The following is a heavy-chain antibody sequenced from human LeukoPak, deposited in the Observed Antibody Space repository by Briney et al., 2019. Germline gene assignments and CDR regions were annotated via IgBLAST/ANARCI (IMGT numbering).Heavy chain of an antibody. D-gene: IGHD6-6*01. Sequence: KPSETLSLTCTVSGGSISSYYWSWIRQPPGKGLEWIGYIYYSGSTNYNPSLKSRVTISVDTSKHQFSLKLSSVTAADTAVYYCAASIAARPRYFQHWGQGTLVTVSS. J-gene: IGHJ1*01. CDR2: IYYSGST. CDR3: AASIAARPRYFQH. CDR1: GGSISSYY. V-gene: IGHV4-59*08.